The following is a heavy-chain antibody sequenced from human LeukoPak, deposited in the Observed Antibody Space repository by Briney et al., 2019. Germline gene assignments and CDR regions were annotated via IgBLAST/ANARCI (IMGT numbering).Heavy chain of an antibody. CDR3: AREALEWSPPDI. CDR1: GFTFSSSA. CDR2: ISGSGGST. V-gene: IGHV3-23*01. D-gene: IGHD3-3*01. Sequence: GGSLRLSCAASGFTFSSSAMSWVRQAPGKGLEWVSSISGSGGSTYYADSVKGRFTISRDNSKNTLYLQMNNMRTEDTAVYYCAREALEWSPPDIWGQGTTVTVSS. J-gene: IGHJ3*02.